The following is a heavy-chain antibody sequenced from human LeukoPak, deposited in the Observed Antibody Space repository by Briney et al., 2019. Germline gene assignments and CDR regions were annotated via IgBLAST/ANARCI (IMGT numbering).Heavy chain of an antibody. V-gene: IGHV1-24*01. D-gene: IGHD5-18*01. CDR1: GYTLTELS. CDR3: AAGYSYGYGWFDP. CDR2: FDPEDGET. Sequence: ASVKVSCKVSGYTLTELSMHWVRQAPGKGLEWMGGFDPEDGETIYAQKFQGRVTMTEDTSTDTAYMELSSLRSDDTAVYYCAAGYSYGYGWFDPWGQGTLVTVSS. J-gene: IGHJ5*02.